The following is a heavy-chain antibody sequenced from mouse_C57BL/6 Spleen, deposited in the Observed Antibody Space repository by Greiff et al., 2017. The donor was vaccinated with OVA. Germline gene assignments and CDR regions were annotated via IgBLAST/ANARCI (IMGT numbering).Heavy chain of an antibody. V-gene: IGHV1-42*01. CDR1: GYSFTGYY. CDR3: ARRGYYGSSFDY. D-gene: IGHD1-1*01. CDR2: INPSTGGT. J-gene: IGHJ2*01. Sequence: EVQLQQSGPELVKPGASVKISCKASGYSFTGYYMNWVKQSPEKSLEWIGEINPSTGGTTYNQKFKAKATLTVDKSSSTAYMQVKSLTSEDSAVYYCARRGYYGSSFDYWGQGTTLTVSS.